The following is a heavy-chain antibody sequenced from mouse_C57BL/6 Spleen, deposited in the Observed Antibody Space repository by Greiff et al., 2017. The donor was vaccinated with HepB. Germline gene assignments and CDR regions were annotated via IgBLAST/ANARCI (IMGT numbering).Heavy chain of an antibody. CDR2: INYDGSST. CDR1: GFTFSDYY. J-gene: IGHJ2*01. CDR3: ARGRWLLGY. Sequence: EVKVVESEGGLVQPGSSMKLSCTASGFTFSDYYMAWVRQVPEKGLEWVANINYDGSSTYYLDSLKSRFIISRDNAKNILYLQMSSLKSEDTATYYCARGRWLLGYWGQGTTLTVSS. D-gene: IGHD2-3*01. V-gene: IGHV5-16*01.